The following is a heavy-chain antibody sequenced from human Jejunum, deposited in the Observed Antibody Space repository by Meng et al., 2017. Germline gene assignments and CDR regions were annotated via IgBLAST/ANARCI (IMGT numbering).Heavy chain of an antibody. V-gene: IGHV1-2*02. CDR3: ARGPALYYYGSGSYYYFDY. J-gene: IGHJ4*02. Sequence: ASVKVSCKASGYTFTGYYMHWVRQAPGQGLEWMGWINPNSGGTNYAQKFQGRVTMTRDTSISTAYMELSRLRSDDTAVYYCARGPALYYYGSGSYYYFDYWGQGTLVTVSS. CDR1: GYTFTGYY. D-gene: IGHD3-10*01. CDR2: INPNSGGT.